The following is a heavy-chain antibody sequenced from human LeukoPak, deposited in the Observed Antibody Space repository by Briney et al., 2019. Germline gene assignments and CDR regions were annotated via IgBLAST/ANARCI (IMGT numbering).Heavy chain of an antibody. Sequence: GGSLRLSCAASGFTFSDYSMNWVRQAPGKGLEWIAYIGIDSGNTNYADSVKGRFTISGDKAKNSLYLQMNSLRVEDTAVYYCARDYKYAFDNWGQGTLVTVSS. D-gene: IGHD5-24*01. CDR1: GFTFSDYS. V-gene: IGHV3-48*01. CDR3: ARDYKYAFDN. CDR2: IGIDSGNT. J-gene: IGHJ4*02.